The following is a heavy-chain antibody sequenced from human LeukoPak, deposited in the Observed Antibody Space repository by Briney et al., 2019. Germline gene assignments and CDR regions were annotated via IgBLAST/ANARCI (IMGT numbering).Heavy chain of an antibody. D-gene: IGHD2-21*01. CDR3: ASLSVIVDAFDI. V-gene: IGHV1-2*02. CDR1: GYTFTGYY. CDR2: INPNSGCT. J-gene: IGHJ3*02. Sequence: ASVKVSCKASGYTFTGYYMHWVRQAPGQGLEWMGWINPNSGCTNYAEKVQGRVTMTRDTAISTAYMELSRLRSDDTAVYYCASLSVIVDAFDIWGQGTMVTVSS.